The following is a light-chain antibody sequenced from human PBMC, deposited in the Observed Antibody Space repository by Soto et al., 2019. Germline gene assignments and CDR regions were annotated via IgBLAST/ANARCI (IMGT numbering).Light chain of an antibody. Sequence: EIVMTQSPDTLSVPPGERATLSCRSSQSVRSNLAWYKQKPGQAPRLLIYGASTRANGIPARFSGSGSGTEFTLIISSLQSEDFAVYYCQQYNSWPLTFGGGDKVEIX. J-gene: IGKJ4*01. V-gene: IGKV3-15*01. CDR3: QQYNSWPLT. CDR2: GAS. CDR1: QSVRSN.